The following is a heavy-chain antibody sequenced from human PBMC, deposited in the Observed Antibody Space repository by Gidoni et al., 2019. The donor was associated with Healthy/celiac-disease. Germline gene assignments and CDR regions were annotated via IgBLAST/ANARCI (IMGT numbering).Heavy chain of an antibody. Sequence: EVQLVESGGGLVQPGRSLSLSCPASGFTFDDYAMHWVRQAPGKGLEWVSGISWNSGSIGYADSVKGRFTISRDNAKNSLYLQMNSLRAEDTALYYCAKIHSGYDPSDYWGQGTLVTVSS. D-gene: IGHD5-12*01. CDR1: GFTFDDYA. CDR3: AKIHSGYDPSDY. J-gene: IGHJ4*02. CDR2: ISWNSGSI. V-gene: IGHV3-9*01.